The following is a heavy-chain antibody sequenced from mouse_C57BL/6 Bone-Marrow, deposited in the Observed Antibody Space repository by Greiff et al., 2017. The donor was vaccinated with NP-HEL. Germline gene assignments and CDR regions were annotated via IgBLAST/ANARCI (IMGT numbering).Heavy chain of an antibody. V-gene: IGHV1-55*01. CDR1: GYTFTSYW. D-gene: IGHD1-1*01. CDR3: AREDYYGSSYFDY. CDR2: IYPGSGST. J-gene: IGHJ2*01. Sequence: VQLQQPGAELVKPGASVKMSCKASGYTFTSYWITWVKQRPGQGLKWIGDIYPGSGSTNYNEKFKSKATLTVDTSSSTAYMQLSSLTSEDSAVYYCAREDYYGSSYFDYWGQGTTLTVSS.